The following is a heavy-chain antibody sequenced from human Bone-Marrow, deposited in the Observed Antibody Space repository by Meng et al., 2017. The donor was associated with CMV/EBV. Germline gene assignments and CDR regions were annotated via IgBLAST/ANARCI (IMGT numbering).Heavy chain of an antibody. CDR1: GFTFSNAW. CDR3: TTVPGNPYYYYGMDV. J-gene: IGHJ6*02. V-gene: IGHV3-15*01. CDR2: IKSKTDGGTT. Sequence: GESLKISCAASGFTFSNAWMSWVRQAPGKGLEWVGRIKSKTDGGTTDYAAPVKGRFTISRDDSKNTLYLQMNSLKTEDTAVYYCTTVPGNPYYYYGMDVWGQGTTVTFSS.